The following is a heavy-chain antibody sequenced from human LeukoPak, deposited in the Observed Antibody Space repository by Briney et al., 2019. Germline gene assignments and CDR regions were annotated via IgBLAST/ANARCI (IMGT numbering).Heavy chain of an antibody. Sequence: ASVKVSCKASGYTLAVYYIHWVRQAPGQGLEWMGWINSNSGGTNYAQKFQGRVTMTRDTSITTAYMELSRLTSDDTAVYYCAREVREGSCDYWGQGTLVTVSS. V-gene: IGHV1-2*02. CDR1: GYTLAVYY. CDR2: INSNSGGT. J-gene: IGHJ4*02. D-gene: IGHD3-10*01. CDR3: AREVREGSCDY.